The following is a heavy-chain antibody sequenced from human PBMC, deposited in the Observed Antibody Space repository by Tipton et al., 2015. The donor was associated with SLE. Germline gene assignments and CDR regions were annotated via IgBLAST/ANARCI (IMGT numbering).Heavy chain of an antibody. D-gene: IGHD6-6*01. CDR3: ARALQQLVAFDI. CDR1: GGSISSRSYY. Sequence: TLSLTCSVSGGSISSRSYYWGWIRQPPGMGLEWIGSIYYSGSTFHNPSLKSRLTISVDTSKNQFSLKLSSVTAADTAVYYCARALQQLVAFDIWGQGTIVTVSS. J-gene: IGHJ3*02. V-gene: IGHV4-39*07. CDR2: IYYSGST.